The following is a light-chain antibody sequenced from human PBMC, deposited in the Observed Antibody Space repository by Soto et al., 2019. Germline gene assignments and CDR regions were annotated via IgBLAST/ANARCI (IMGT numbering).Light chain of an antibody. V-gene: IGKV1-39*01. J-gene: IGKJ3*01. CDR3: QQSFSTPLT. CDR1: QSMSTY. Sequence: DIQMTQSPSSLSASVGDRVTITCRASQSMSTYLKWYQQKPVQGPKVLIYAASSVYNGVPSRYGGRGSGTDFARLISRLQPVYFATYYCQQSFSTPLTFGPGTNVDI. CDR2: AAS.